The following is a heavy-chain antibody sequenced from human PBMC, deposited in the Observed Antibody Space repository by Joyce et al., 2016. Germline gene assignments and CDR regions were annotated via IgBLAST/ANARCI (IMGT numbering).Heavy chain of an antibody. J-gene: IGHJ2*01. D-gene: IGHD4-23*01. CDR3: ATDFGGNGWFFDL. Sequence: QVQLMESGGGVVQPGRSLRLSCAASGFTFSNYAMHWVRQAPRKGLEWVALISRDESTKRYADFVKDRFTIARDNSKNALFLQMNGRRPEDTAIHYCATDFGGNGWFFDLWGRGTLVTVSS. V-gene: IGHV3-30*14. CDR2: ISRDESTK. CDR1: GFTFSNYA.